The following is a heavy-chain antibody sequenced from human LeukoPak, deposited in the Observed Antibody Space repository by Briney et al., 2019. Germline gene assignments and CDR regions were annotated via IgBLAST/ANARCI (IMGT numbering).Heavy chain of an antibody. J-gene: IGHJ5*02. V-gene: IGHV3-33*01. CDR2: IWYDGSNK. CDR1: GLTFSSYG. CDR3: ARGEGQLVRRNWFDP. Sequence: GGSLRLSCAASGLTFSSYGMHWVRQAPGKGLEWVAVIWYDGSNKYYADSVKGRFTISRDNSKNTLYLQMNSLRAEDTAVYYCARGEGQLVRRNWFDPWGQGTLVTVSS. D-gene: IGHD6-13*01.